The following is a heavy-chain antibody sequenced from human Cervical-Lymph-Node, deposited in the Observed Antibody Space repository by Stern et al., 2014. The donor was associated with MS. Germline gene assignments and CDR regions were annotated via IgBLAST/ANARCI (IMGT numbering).Heavy chain of an antibody. CDR1: GGSITNYY. V-gene: IGHV4-59*01. Sequence: VPLEESVPGLVKPPGTLSLTCTVSGGSITNYYLSWIRQPPGKGLEWIGYIYYSGSTNYNPSLKSRVTISVDTSKNQFSLKLSSVTAADTAVYYCARDKGMFFLWGQGTLVTVSS. D-gene: IGHD2/OR15-2a*01. CDR2: IYYSGST. CDR3: ARDKGMFFL. J-gene: IGHJ4*01.